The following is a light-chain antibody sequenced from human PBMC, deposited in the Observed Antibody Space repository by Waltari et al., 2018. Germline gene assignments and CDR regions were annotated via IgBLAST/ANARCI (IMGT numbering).Light chain of an antibody. CDR1: QSILYSSNNKNY. J-gene: IGKJ4*01. CDR2: WAS. CDR3: QQYYSSLSLT. Sequence: DIVMTQSPDSLAVCLGERATINCKSSQSILYSSNNKNYLAWYQQKPGQPPRLLIYWASTRESGVPDRFSGSGSGTDFTLTISSLQAEDVAIYYCQQYYSSLSLTFGGGTKVEIK. V-gene: IGKV4-1*01.